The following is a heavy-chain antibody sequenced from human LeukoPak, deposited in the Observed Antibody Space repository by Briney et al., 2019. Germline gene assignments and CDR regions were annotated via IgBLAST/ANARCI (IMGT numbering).Heavy chain of an antibody. CDR3: ARSANRGVLRRWFDP. V-gene: IGHV4-34*01. CDR1: GGSFSGYY. D-gene: IGHD3-10*01. J-gene: IGHJ5*02. Sequence: PSETLSLTCAVYGGSFSGYYWSWIRQPPGKGLEWIGEINHSGSTNYNPSLKSRVTISVDTSKNQFSLKLSSVTAADTAVYYCARSANRGVLRRWFDPWGQGTLVTVSS. CDR2: INHSGST.